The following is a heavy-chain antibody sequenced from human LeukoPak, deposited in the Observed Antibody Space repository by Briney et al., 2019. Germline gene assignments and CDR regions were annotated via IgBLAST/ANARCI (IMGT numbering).Heavy chain of an antibody. D-gene: IGHD2/OR15-2a*01. CDR2: ISRSSSTI. Sequence: GGSLRLSCAASGFTFSSYEMNWVRQAPGKGLEWVSYISRSSSTIYYADPVKGRFTISRDNAKNSLYLQMNSLRVEDTAVYYCARDQLDFLNFDAFDIWGQGTKVTVSS. J-gene: IGHJ3*02. V-gene: IGHV3-48*03. CDR1: GFTFSSYE. CDR3: ARDQLDFLNFDAFDI.